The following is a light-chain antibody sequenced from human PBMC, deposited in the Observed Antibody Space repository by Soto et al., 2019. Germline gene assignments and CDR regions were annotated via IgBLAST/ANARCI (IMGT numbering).Light chain of an antibody. CDR1: QSFXSGY. V-gene: IGKV3-11*01. J-gene: IGKJ5*01. Sequence: TVLTQCPGTLSLSPGERATLSCWASQSFXSGYLAWYQQKPGQAPRLRXFGASNRATGSPARISGSGSGTDFTLTISSLDPEYLAVYYFQQRSNGTQTFGQGTRLDIK. CDR3: QQRSNGTQT. CDR2: GAS.